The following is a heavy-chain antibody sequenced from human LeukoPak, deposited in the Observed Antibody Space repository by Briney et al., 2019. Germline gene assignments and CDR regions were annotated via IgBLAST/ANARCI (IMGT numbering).Heavy chain of an antibody. V-gene: IGHV4-59*12. CDR1: GGSISSYY. CDR3: AGTYSSGWQLPGLNWFDP. D-gene: IGHD6-19*01. J-gene: IGHJ5*02. Sequence: PSETLSLTCTVSGGSISSYYWSWIRQPPGKGLEWIGYIYYSGSTNYNPSLKSRVTISVDKSKNQFSLKLSSVTAADTAVYYCAGTYSSGWQLPGLNWFDPWGQGTLVTVSS. CDR2: IYYSGST.